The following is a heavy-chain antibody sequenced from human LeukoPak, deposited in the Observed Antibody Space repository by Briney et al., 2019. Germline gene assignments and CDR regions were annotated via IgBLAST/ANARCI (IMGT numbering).Heavy chain of an antibody. Sequence: GGSLRLSCAASGFTFRSYAMSWVRQAPGKGLEWVSAISGSGGSTYYADSVKGRFTISRDNTKNTLYLQMSSLRAEDTAVYYCAKRGDGYDSSDYRRGYFDYWGQGTLVTVSS. CDR2: ISGSGGST. D-gene: IGHD3-22*01. V-gene: IGHV3-23*01. J-gene: IGHJ4*02. CDR1: GFTFRSYA. CDR3: AKRGDGYDSSDYRRGYFDY.